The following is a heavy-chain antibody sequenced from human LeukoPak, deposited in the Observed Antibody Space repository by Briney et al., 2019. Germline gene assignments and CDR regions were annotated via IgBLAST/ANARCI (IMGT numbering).Heavy chain of an antibody. V-gene: IGHV1-18*01. CDR1: GYTFTDYD. J-gene: IGHJ4*02. Sequence: ASVKVSCKTSGYTFTDYDITWVRQAPGQGLEWMGRVSPYNGNTYYSQRFQGRVTIAKDTSTGTAYLDLRNLRADDTAMYYCARNGRVRRVVKDLFEYWGQGTLVAVSS. CDR2: VSPYNGNT. CDR3: ARNGRVRRVVKDLFEY. D-gene: IGHD3-10*01.